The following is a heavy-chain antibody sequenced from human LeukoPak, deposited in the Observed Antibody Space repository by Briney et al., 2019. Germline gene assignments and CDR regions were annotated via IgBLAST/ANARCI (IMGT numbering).Heavy chain of an antibody. D-gene: IGHD1-1*01. CDR2: VDHTGST. Sequence: SETMSLTCSVSDDSITMYYWTWIRQPPGKGLEWIGYVDHTGSTNFNPSLNGRVSISRDTTKNLFSLRLRSVTAADTAVYFCARGRVSSSTWYSTYYNYFYMDVWGKGTTVTVSS. V-gene: IGHV4-59*01. J-gene: IGHJ6*03. CDR3: ARGRVSSSTWYSTYYNYFYMDV. CDR1: DDSITMYY.